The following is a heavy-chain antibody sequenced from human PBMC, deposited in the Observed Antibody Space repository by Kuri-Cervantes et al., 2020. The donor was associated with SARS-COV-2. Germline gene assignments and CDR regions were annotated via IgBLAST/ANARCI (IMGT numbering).Heavy chain of an antibody. D-gene: IGHD3-22*01. J-gene: IGHJ4*02. CDR1: GGSISGDTYY. CDR2: IYSSGNT. Sequence: SCTVSGGSISGDTYYWSWVRQPAGKGLEWIGRIYSSGNTNYNPSLKSRVTISEDTSKSQFSLKLTSVTAADTAVYFCARGRGYHDSSGYYFDSWGQGTLVTVSS. CDR3: ARGRGYHDSSGYYFDS. V-gene: IGHV4-61*02.